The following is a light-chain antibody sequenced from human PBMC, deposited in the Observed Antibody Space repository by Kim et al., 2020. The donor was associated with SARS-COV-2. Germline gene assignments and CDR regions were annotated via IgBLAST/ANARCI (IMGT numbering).Light chain of an antibody. V-gene: IGKV3-11*01. J-gene: IGKJ3*01. Sequence: SVSPGERATLSCRASQSVSSYLAWYQQKPGQAPRLLIYDASNRATGIPARFSGSGSGTDFTLTISSLEPEDFAVYYCQQRSNWVTFGPGTKVDIK. CDR1: QSVSSY. CDR2: DAS. CDR3: QQRSNWVT.